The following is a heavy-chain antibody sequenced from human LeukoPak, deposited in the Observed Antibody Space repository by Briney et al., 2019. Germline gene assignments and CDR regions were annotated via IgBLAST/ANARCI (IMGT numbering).Heavy chain of an antibody. CDR2: IYPGDSDT. J-gene: IGHJ4*02. D-gene: IGHD1-1*01. V-gene: IGHV5-51*01. CDR3: ASYPNWNDVGGFDY. CDR1: GYSFTSYW. Sequence: GESLKISCQGSGYSFTSYWIGWVRQLPGKGMEWMGIIYPGDSDTRYSPSFQGQVTISADKSISTAYLQWSSLKASDTAMYYCASYPNWNDVGGFDYWGQGTLVTVSP.